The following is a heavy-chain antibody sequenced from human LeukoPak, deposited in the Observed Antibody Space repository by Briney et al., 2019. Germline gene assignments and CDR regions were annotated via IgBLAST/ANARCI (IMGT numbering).Heavy chain of an antibody. Sequence: SETLSLTCTVSGGSISSGSYYWSWIRQPAGKGLEWIGRIYTSGSTNYNPSLKSRVTISVDTSKNQFSLKLSSVTAADTAVYYCAREYVVVVPPLDYYYYMDVWGKGTTVTVSS. J-gene: IGHJ6*03. CDR2: IYTSGST. CDR3: AREYVVVVPPLDYYYYMDV. V-gene: IGHV4-61*02. CDR1: GGSISSGSYY. D-gene: IGHD2-2*01.